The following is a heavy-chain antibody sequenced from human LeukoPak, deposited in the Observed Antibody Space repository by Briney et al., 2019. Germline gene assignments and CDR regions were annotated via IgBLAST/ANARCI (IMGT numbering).Heavy chain of an antibody. CDR3: ARDKSGSSGWYSYFDY. V-gene: IGHV1-2*02. CDR2: IDPNSGGT. D-gene: IGHD6-19*01. CDR1: GYTFTGYY. J-gene: IGHJ4*02. Sequence: ASVKVSCKASGYTFTGYYIHWVRQAPGQGLEWMGWIDPNSGGTNYAQKFRGRVTMTRDTSISTAYMELNRLRSDDTAVYYCARDKSGSSGWYSYFDYWGQGTLVTVSS.